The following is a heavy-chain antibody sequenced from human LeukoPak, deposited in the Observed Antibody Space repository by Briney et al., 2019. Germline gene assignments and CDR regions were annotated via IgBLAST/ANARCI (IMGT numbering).Heavy chain of an antibody. Sequence: AGGSLRLSCAASGVAFDDYGMSWVRQAPGKGLEWVSAISGSGGSTYYADSVKGRFTISRDNSKNTLYLQMNSLRAEDTAVYYCAKQSPDGPEQWLVDYFDYWGQGTLVTVSS. CDR2: ISGSGGST. CDR1: GVAFDDYG. D-gene: IGHD6-19*01. J-gene: IGHJ4*02. V-gene: IGHV3-23*01. CDR3: AKQSPDGPEQWLVDYFDY.